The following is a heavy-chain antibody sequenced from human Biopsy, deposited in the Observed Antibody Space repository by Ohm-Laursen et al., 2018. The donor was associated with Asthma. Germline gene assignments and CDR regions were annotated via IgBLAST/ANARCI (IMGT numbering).Heavy chain of an antibody. V-gene: IGHV4-59*01. D-gene: IGHD3-3*01. Sequence: SQTLSLTCTVSGGSISGFYWSWIRQPPGKGLEWIGYIYYTGTTNYNPSLKSRVSISVDTSKNQFSLKLTSVTAADTAVYYCARDFGGWYYSDNWGQGSLVTVSS. CDR3: ARDFGGWYYSDN. J-gene: IGHJ4*02. CDR1: GGSISGFY. CDR2: IYYTGTT.